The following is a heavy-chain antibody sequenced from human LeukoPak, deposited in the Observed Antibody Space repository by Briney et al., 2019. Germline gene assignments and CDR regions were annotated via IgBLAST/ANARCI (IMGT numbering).Heavy chain of an antibody. CDR3: AKGPFGSGSYPDGEDRDYYYGMDV. J-gene: IGHJ6*02. CDR1: GFTFSSYG. D-gene: IGHD3-10*01. Sequence: GGSLRLSCAASGFTFSSYGMHWVRQAPGKGLEWVAVISYDGSNKYYADSVKGRFTISRDNSKNTLYLQVNSLSAEGTAVYYCAKGPFGSGSYPDGEDRDYYYGMDVWGQGTTVTVSS. CDR2: ISYDGSNK. V-gene: IGHV3-30*18.